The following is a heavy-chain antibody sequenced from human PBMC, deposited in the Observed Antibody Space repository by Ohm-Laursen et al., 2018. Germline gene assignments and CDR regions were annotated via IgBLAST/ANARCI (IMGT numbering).Heavy chain of an antibody. CDR1: GFTFDDYA. D-gene: IGHD6-13*01. CDR2: ISWNSGSI. Sequence: SLRLSCAASGFTFDDYAMHWVRQAPGKGLEWVSGISWNSGSIGYADSVKGRFTISRDNAKNSLYLQMNSLRAEDTALYYCVKGIAAASGRYYFDYWGQGTLVTVSS. CDR3: VKGIAAASGRYYFDY. V-gene: IGHV3-9*01. J-gene: IGHJ4*02.